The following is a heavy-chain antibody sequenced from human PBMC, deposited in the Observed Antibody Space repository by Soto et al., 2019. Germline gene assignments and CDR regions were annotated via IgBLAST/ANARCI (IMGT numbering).Heavy chain of an antibody. CDR2: ISGSGGST. J-gene: IGHJ5*02. Sequence: GGSLRLSCAASGFTFSSYAMSWVRQAPGKGLEWVSAISGSGGSTYYADSVKGRFTISRDNSKNTLYLQMNSLRAEDTAVYYCAKFRRFEEQLVLRVNWFDPWGQGTLVTVSS. V-gene: IGHV3-23*01. CDR3: AKFRRFEEQLVLRVNWFDP. D-gene: IGHD6-13*01. CDR1: GFTFSSYA.